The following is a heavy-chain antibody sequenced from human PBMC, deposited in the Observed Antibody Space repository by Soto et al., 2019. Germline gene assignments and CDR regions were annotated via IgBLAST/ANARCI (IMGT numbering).Heavy chain of an antibody. Sequence: SETXSLTCTVSGGSISSGGYYWSWIRQHPGKGLEWIGYIYYSGSTYYNPSLKSRVTISVDTSKNQFSLKLSSVTAADTAVYYCARDYRVTPTFDYWGQGTLVTVSS. V-gene: IGHV4-31*03. J-gene: IGHJ4*02. D-gene: IGHD2-21*02. CDR3: ARDYRVTPTFDY. CDR2: IYYSGST. CDR1: GGSISSGGYY.